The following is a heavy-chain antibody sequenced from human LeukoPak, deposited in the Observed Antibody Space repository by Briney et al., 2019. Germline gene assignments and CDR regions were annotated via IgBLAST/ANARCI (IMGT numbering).Heavy chain of an antibody. D-gene: IGHD5-18*01. CDR3: ASLVDTAMEH. V-gene: IGHV1-69*05. Sequence: ASVKVSCKASGDTFSSYAISWVRQAPGQGLEWMGGITPICGTAVYAQKFQGRVTITTDESTSPAYMALHRLRSEHTSVYYCASLVDTAMEHWGQGTLVTVSS. CDR2: ITPICGTA. J-gene: IGHJ4*02. CDR1: GDTFSSYA.